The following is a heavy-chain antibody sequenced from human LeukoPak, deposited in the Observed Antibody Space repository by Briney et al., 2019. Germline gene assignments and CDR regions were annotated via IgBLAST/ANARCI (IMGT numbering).Heavy chain of an antibody. Sequence: PGGSLRLSCAASGFTFSSYGMHWVRQAPGKGLEWVAVISYDGSNKYYADSVKGRFTISRDNSKNTLYLQMNSLRAEDTAVYYCAKGLRLGELSLFYWGQGTLVTVSS. J-gene: IGHJ4*02. V-gene: IGHV3-30*18. CDR3: AKGLRLGELSLFY. CDR1: GFTFSSYG. CDR2: ISYDGSNK. D-gene: IGHD3-16*02.